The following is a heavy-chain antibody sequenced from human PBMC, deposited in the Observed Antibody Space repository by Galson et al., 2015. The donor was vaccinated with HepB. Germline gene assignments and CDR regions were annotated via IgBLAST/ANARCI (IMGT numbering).Heavy chain of an antibody. CDR1: GFTLSDHF. Sequence: SLRLSCAASGFTLSDHFMDWVRQAPGKGLEWVAVISYDGSNKYFADSVKGRFTISRDNSKNTLYLQMNSLRAEDTALYYCARDNRYYYGMDVWGQGTTVTVSS. CDR3: ARDNRYYYGMDV. CDR2: ISYDGSNK. V-gene: IGHV3-30-3*01. D-gene: IGHD1-14*01. J-gene: IGHJ6*02.